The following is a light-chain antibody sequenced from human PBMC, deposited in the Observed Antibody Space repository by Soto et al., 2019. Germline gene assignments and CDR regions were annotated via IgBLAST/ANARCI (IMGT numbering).Light chain of an antibody. CDR3: QQSYSTRTWT. CDR1: QSISSY. CDR2: AAS. J-gene: IGKJ1*01. Sequence: DIQMTQSPSSLSASVGDRVTITCRASQSISSYLNWYQQKPGKAPKLLIYAASSLQSGVPSRLSGSGSGTDFTLTISSLQPEDFATDYCQQSYSTRTWTFGQGTKLDIK. V-gene: IGKV1-39*01.